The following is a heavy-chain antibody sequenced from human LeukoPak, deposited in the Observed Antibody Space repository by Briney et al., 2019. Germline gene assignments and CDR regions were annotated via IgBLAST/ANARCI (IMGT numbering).Heavy chain of an antibody. D-gene: IGHD3-22*01. CDR1: GYTFASYG. J-gene: IGHJ4*02. V-gene: IGHV1-18*01. CDR2: ISGYNGNT. Sequence: GASVKVSCKTSGYTFASYGISWVRQAPGQGLEWMGWISGYNGNTKYAQKFQGRVTMTTDTSTSTAYMELRSLRYDDTALYYCAKDSYDSSGYHLGFDYWGQGTLVTVSS. CDR3: AKDSYDSSGYHLGFDY.